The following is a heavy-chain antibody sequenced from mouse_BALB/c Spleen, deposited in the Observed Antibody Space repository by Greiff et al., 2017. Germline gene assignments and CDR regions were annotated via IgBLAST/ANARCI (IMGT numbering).Heavy chain of an antibody. CDR1: GYSFTGYY. D-gene: IGHD2-2*01. CDR2: INPNNGAT. J-gene: IGHJ3*01. V-gene: IGHV1-26*01. CDR3: ARAPSTMFTTGFAY. Sequence: EVQLQQSGPELVKPGASVKISCKASGYSFTGYYMHWVKQSHVKSLEWIGRINPNNGATSYNQNFKDKASLTVDKSSSTAYMELHSLTSEDSAVCNCARAPSTMFTTGFAYWGQGTLVTVSA.